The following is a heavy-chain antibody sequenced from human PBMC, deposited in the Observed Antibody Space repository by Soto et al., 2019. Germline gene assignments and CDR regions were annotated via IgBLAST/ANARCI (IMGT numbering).Heavy chain of an antibody. J-gene: IGHJ6*02. CDR3: ARDRREKYYYYGMDV. CDR2: IYHSGST. Sequence: KPSETLSLTCAVSGGSISSGGYSWSCIRQPPGKGLEWIGYIYHSGSTYYNPSLKSRVTISVDRSKNQFSLKLSSVTAADTAVYYCARDRREKYYYYGMDVWGQGTTVTVSS. D-gene: IGHD1-26*01. CDR1: GGSISSGGYS. V-gene: IGHV4-30-2*01.